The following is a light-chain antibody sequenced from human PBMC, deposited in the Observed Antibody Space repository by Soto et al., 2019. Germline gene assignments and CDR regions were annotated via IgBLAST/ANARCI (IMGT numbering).Light chain of an antibody. CDR1: QSVRSN. CDR2: DAS. J-gene: IGKJ5*01. Sequence: EIELTQSPATLSVSAGARATLSYRARQSVRSNLAWYQQKPGQAPRLLIYDASTRATGIPARFSGSGSGTEFILTISSLQSEDFGVYYCQQYNNWPPITFGQGTRLETK. CDR3: QQYNNWPPIT. V-gene: IGKV3D-15*01.